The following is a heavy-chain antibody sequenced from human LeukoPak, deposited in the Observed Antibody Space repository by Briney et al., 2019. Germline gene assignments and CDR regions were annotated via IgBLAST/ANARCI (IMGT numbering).Heavy chain of an antibody. CDR2: FSGSGGTT. J-gene: IGHJ4*02. V-gene: IGHV3-23*01. CDR3: AKGRVSSNGWTFNDY. D-gene: IGHD3-22*01. CDR1: GFTFSSYG. Sequence: GGSLRLSCAASGFTFSSYGMSWVRQAPGKGLEWVSSFSGSGGTTYYADSVKGRFTISRDNSKNTMYLQMNSLRAEDTAVYYCAKGRVSSNGWTFNDYWGQGTLVTVSS.